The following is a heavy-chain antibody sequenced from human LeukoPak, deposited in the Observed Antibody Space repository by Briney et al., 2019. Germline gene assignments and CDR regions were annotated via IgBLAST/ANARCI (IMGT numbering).Heavy chain of an antibody. J-gene: IGHJ4*02. Sequence: RTSETLSLTCTVSGGSISSYYWSWIRQPPGKGLEWVGYIYYSGSTNYNPSLKSRVTISVDTSKNQFSLKLSSVTAADTAVYYCARVTIFGVVIIGKEGGFDYWGQGTLVTVSS. CDR1: GGSISSYY. V-gene: IGHV4-59*01. CDR3: ARVTIFGVVIIGKEGGFDY. CDR2: IYYSGST. D-gene: IGHD3-3*01.